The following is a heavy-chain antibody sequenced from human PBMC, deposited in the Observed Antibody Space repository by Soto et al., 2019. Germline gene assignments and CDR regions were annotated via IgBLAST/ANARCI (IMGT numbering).Heavy chain of an antibody. J-gene: IGHJ4*02. D-gene: IGHD6-13*01. CDR3: AKDRGHSSSWSDY. V-gene: IGHV3-30*18. CDR1: GFTFSSYG. CDR2: ISYDGSNK. Sequence: GGSLRLSCAASGFTFSSYGMHWVRQAPGKGLEWVAVISYDGSNKYYADSVKGRFTISRDNSKNTLYLQMNSLRAEDTAVYYCAKDRGHSSSWSDYWGQGTLVTVSS.